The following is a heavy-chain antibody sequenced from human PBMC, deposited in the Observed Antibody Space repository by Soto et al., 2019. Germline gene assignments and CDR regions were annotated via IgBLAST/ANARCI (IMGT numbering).Heavy chain of an antibody. J-gene: IGHJ6*02. D-gene: IGHD1-1*01. CDR2: TYYRSKWYN. Sequence: PSQTLSLTCAISGDSVSSNSAAWNWIRQSPSRGLEWLGKTYYRSKWYNDYAVSVKSRITINPDTSKNQFSLQLNSVTPEDTAVYYCARELEPWGYYYYGMDVWGQGTTVTVSS. CDR3: ARELEPWGYYYYGMDV. CDR1: GDSVSSNSAA. V-gene: IGHV6-1*01.